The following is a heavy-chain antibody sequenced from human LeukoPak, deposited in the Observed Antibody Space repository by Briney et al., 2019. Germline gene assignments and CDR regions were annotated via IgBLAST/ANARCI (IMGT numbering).Heavy chain of an antibody. CDR2: ISRDGRRI. D-gene: IGHD2-21*02. Sequence: GGSLRLSCAASGFTFSSHAMHWVRQAPGKGLEWVAVISRDGRRIYYTDSAKGRFIISRDNSKNTLSLQMNSLRGEGTAVYSCARDRVNRADCGGDCYSAVFDHWGQGILVTVSS. J-gene: IGHJ5*02. CDR1: GFTFSSHA. CDR3: ARDRVNRADCGGDCYSAVFDH. V-gene: IGHV3-30*04.